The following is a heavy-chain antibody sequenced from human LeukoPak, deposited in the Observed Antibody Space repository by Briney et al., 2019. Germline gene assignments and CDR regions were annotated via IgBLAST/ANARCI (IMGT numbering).Heavy chain of an antibody. CDR3: ARHSRSAYTGYENAFDI. CDR2: IYNSANT. Sequence: NPSETLSLTCTVSGDSISSSSYCWDWIRQPPGKGLEWIGNIYNSANTHYNPSLKTRITMSVATSKNQFSLKLNSVTAADTGIYYCARHSRSAYTGYENAFDIWGQGTMVTVSS. CDR1: GDSISSSSYC. V-gene: IGHV4-39*01. D-gene: IGHD5-12*01. J-gene: IGHJ3*02.